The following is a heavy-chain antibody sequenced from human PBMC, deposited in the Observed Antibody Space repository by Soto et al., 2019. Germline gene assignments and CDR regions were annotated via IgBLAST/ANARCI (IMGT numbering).Heavy chain of an antibody. CDR1: GGTFSSYI. V-gene: IGHV1-69*02. J-gene: IGHJ6*02. D-gene: IGHD2-15*01. CDR3: AKAPNPGSATPSSYGMDV. Sequence: QVQLVQSGAEVKKPGSSVRVSCKASGGTFSSYIITWVRQAPGQGLEWMGRIIPVLDVTYYKEKFQGRVTITADKSTTTAYMELSSLRSDDTAVYYCAKAPNPGSATPSSYGMDVWGQGTTVTVSS. CDR2: IIPVLDVT.